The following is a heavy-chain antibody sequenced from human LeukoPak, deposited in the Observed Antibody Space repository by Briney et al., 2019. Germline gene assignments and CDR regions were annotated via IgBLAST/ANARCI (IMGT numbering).Heavy chain of an antibody. CDR2: IYYSGST. Sequence: SETLSLTCTVSGGSVSSGSYYWSWIRQPPGKGLEWIGYIYYSGSTNHNPSLKSRVTISVDTSKNQFSLKLSSVTAADTAVYYCARVAPTWKWLRGAYDAFDIWGQGTMVTVSS. CDR3: ARVAPTWKWLRGAYDAFDI. D-gene: IGHD5-12*01. J-gene: IGHJ3*02. CDR1: GGSVSSGSYY. V-gene: IGHV4-61*01.